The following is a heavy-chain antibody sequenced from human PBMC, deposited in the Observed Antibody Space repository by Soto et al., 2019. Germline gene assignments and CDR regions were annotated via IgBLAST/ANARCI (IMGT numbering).Heavy chain of an antibody. D-gene: IGHD6-13*01. J-gene: IGHJ5*02. CDR3: ARGGYSRSRYRSRWYGWFDP. V-gene: IGHV4-34*01. CDR2: INHSGST. CDR1: GGSFSGYY. Sequence: PSETLSLTCAVYGGSFSGYYWSWIRQPPGKGLEWIGEINHSGSTNYNPSLKSRVTISVDTSKNQFSLKLSSVTAADTAVYYCARGGYSRSRYRSRWYGWFDPWGQGNLVTVSS.